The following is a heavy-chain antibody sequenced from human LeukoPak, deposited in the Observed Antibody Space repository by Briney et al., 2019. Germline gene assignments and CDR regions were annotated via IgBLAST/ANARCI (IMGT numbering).Heavy chain of an antibody. CDR3: AKEVPNYDFWSGYSGTDY. Sequence: GGSLRLSCAASGFTFSSYGMHWVRQAPGKGLEWVAFIRYDGSNKYYADSVKGRFTISRDNSKNTLYLQMNSLRAEDTAVYYCAKEVPNYDFWSGYSGTDYWGQGTLVTVSS. CDR2: IRYDGSNK. D-gene: IGHD3-3*01. V-gene: IGHV3-30*02. CDR1: GFTFSSYG. J-gene: IGHJ4*02.